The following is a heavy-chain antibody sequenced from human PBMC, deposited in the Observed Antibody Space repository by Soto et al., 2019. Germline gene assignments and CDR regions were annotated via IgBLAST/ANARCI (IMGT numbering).Heavy chain of an antibody. D-gene: IGHD3-16*01. CDR1: GFTFSNHY. CDR3: GRDPELWDENVATRPSIYYYGMDV. V-gene: IGHV3-11*01. CDR2: ISRSGSTI. J-gene: IGHJ6*02. Sequence: QMQLVESGGGLVEPGGSRRLSCEASGFTFSNHYMSWIRQAPGKGLEWVSYISRSGSTIYYADSVRGRFTISRDNSKSSLYLQMDSLRAEDTAMYYCGRDPELWDENVATRPSIYYYGMDVWGQGTTVTVSS.